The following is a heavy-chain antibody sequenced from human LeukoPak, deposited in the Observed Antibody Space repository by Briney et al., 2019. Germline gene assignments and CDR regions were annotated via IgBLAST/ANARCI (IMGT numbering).Heavy chain of an antibody. Sequence: SSETLSLTCTVSGGSISSSSYYWGWIRQPPGKGLEWIGSIYYSGSTNYNPSLKSRVTISVDTSKNQFSLKLSSVTAADTAVYYCARSPGSSSWYGLGYWGQGTLVTVSS. CDR3: ARSPGSSSWYGLGY. CDR1: GGSISSSSYY. V-gene: IGHV4-39*07. CDR2: IYYSGST. D-gene: IGHD6-13*01. J-gene: IGHJ4*02.